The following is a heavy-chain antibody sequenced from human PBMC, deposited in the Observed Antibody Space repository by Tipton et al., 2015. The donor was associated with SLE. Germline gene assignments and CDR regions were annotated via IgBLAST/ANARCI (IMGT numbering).Heavy chain of an antibody. CDR1: GGSISSSSYY. CDR2: IYYSGST. J-gene: IGHJ4*02. D-gene: IGHD6-13*01. V-gene: IGHV4-39*07. Sequence: LRLSCTVSGGSISSSSYYRGWIRQPPGKGLEWIGSIYYSGSTYYNPSLKSRVTISVDTSKNQFSLKLSSVTAADTAVYYCARIVAAAGTRYFDYWGQGTLVTVSS. CDR3: ARIVAAAGTRYFDY.